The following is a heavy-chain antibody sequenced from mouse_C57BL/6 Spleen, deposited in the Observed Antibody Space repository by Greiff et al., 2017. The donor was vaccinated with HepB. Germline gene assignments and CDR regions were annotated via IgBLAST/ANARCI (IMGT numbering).Heavy chain of an antibody. Sequence: QVQLKDSGPGLVQPSQSLSITCTVSGFSLTSYGVHWVRQSPGKGLEWLGVIWSGGSTDYNAAFISRLSISKDNSKSQVFFKMNSLQADDTAIYYCARSPDYYGSSYPWFAYWGQGTLVTVSA. CDR3: ARSPDYYGSSYPWFAY. D-gene: IGHD1-1*01. CDR2: IWSGGST. J-gene: IGHJ3*01. V-gene: IGHV2-2*01. CDR1: GFSLTSYG.